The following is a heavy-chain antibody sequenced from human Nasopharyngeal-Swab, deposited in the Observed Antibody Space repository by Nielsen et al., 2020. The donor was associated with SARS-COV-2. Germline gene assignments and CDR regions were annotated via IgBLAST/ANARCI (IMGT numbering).Heavy chain of an antibody. V-gene: IGHV4-59*01. Sequence: SETLSLTCTVSGGSISSYYWSWIRQPPGKGLEWIGYIYYSGSTNYNPSLKSRVTISVDTSKNQFSLKLSSVTAADTAVYYCARDSGGSGYYLGYFDYWGQGTLVTVSS. CDR2: IYYSGST. CDR1: GGSISSYY. J-gene: IGHJ4*02. CDR3: ARDSGGSGYYLGYFDY. D-gene: IGHD3-3*01.